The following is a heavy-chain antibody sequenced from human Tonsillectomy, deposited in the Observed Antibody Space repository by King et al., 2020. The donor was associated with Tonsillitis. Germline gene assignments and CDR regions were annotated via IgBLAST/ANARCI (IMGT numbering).Heavy chain of an antibody. D-gene: IGHD3-3*01. CDR1: GFTFDYYA. CDR3: AKGLGVVIYKALDY. V-gene: IGHV3-9*01. CDR2: ISWNSGSI. J-gene: IGHJ4*02. Sequence: VQLVESGGGLVQPGRSLRLSCAASGFTFDYYAMHLVRQAPGKGLELVSGISWNSGSIGFADLGKGRFTISRDNAKNSLYLQMNSLRAEDTALYYCAKGLGVVIYKALDYWGQGTLVTVSS.